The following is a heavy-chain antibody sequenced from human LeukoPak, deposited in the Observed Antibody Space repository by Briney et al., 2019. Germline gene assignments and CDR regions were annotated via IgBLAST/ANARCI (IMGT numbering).Heavy chain of an antibody. D-gene: IGHD2-15*01. CDR3: ARDLGYCSGGSCYSS. Sequence: SETLSLTCTVSGGSITSYYWSWIRQPAGKGLEWIGRIYTSGSTIYNPSLKSRVTMSVDTSKNQFSLKLSSVTAADTAVYYCARDLGYCSGGSCYSSWGQGTLVTVSS. CDR1: GGSITSYY. J-gene: IGHJ5*02. CDR2: IYTSGST. V-gene: IGHV4-4*07.